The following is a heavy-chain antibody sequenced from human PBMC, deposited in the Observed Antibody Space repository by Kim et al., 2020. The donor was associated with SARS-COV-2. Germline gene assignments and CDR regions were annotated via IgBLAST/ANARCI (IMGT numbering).Heavy chain of an antibody. J-gene: IGHJ6*02. CDR1: GFSFDDYG. V-gene: IGHV3-30*18. CDR3: AKEKAVVVSYYGMDV. Sequence: GSLRLSCAASGFSFDDYGMHWVRQAPGKGLEWVAVISYDGSIKDYADSVKGRFTISRDNSKNTLFLEMNSLRAEDTAVYYCAKEKAVVVSYYGMDVWGQGTTVTVSS. CDR2: ISYDGSIK. D-gene: IGHD3-22*01.